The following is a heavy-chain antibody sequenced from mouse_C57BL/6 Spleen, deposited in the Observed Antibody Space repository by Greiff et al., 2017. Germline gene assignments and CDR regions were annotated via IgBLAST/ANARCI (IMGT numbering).Heavy chain of an antibody. CDR1: GYAFSSSW. D-gene: IGHD1-1*01. CDR2: IYPGDGDT. Sequence: VKLMESGPELVKPGASVKISCKASGYAFSSSWMNWVKQRPGKGLEWIGRIYPGDGDTNYNGKFKGKATLTADKSSSTAYMQLSSLTSEDSAVYFCARCPITTVVAPYFDVWGTGTTVTVSS. V-gene: IGHV1-82*01. J-gene: IGHJ1*03. CDR3: ARCPITTVVAPYFDV.